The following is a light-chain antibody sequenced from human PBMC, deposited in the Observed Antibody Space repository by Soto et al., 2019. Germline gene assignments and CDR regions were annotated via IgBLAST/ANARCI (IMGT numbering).Light chain of an antibody. CDR1: QSVLYSSNTKNY. J-gene: IGKJ1*01. CDR3: QQYYSTPRT. V-gene: IGKV4-1*01. CDR2: WAS. Sequence: DIVMTQSPDSLAVSLGERATINCKSSQSVLYSSNTKNYLAWYQQKPGQPPKLLIYWASTRESGVPDRFSGSGSGTDFTLTISSLQAEDVAVYYCQQYYSTPRTFGQGPKVEIK.